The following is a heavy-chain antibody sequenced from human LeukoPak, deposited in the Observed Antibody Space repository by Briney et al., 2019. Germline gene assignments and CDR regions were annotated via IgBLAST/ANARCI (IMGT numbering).Heavy chain of an antibody. Sequence: PSETLSLTCTVSGGSISGSTSYWGWIRQSPGKGLEWIGLLNYSGTTYYNPSFKSRVSISIDRSRTQFSLKLSSVTAADTAFYYCSRYDSDTGDFDPWGQGTWSPFPQ. D-gene: IGHD3-10*01. J-gene: IGHJ5*02. V-gene: IGHV4-39*07. CDR2: LNYSGTT. CDR1: GGSISGSTSY. CDR3: SRYDSDTGDFDP.